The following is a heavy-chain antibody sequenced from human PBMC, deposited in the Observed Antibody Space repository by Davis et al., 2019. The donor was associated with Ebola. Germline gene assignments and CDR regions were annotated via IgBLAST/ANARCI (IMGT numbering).Heavy chain of an antibody. Sequence: GESLKISCAASGFTFSSYWMHWVRQAPGKGLVWVSRINSDGSSTSYADSVKGRFTISRDNAKNTLYLQMNSLRAEDTAVYYCARVAHYDFWSGYYTDRFDYWGQGTLVTVSS. D-gene: IGHD3-3*01. J-gene: IGHJ4*02. V-gene: IGHV3-74*01. CDR2: INSDGSST. CDR1: GFTFSSYW. CDR3: ARVAHYDFWSGYYTDRFDY.